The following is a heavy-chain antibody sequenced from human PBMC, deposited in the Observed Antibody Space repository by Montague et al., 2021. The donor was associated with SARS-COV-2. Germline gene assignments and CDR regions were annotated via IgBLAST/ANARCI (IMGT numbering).Heavy chain of an antibody. J-gene: IGHJ6*03. CDR1: GGSFSTYS. CDR2: IHHGGST. Sequence: SETLSLTCAVHGGSFSTYSWNWIRQPPGKGLEWIGEIHHGGSTNYNPPLKSRVTISADTSKNQFSLKLTSVAAADTAVYYCARLGDGVVPSPILGVGPYYSYYYMDVWAKGTTVTVSS. D-gene: IGHD3-10*01. CDR3: ARLGDGVVPSPILGVGPYYSYYYMDV. V-gene: IGHV4-34*01.